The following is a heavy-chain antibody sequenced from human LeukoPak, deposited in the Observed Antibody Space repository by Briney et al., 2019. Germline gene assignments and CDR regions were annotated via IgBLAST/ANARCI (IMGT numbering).Heavy chain of an antibody. CDR2: IIPIFGTA. J-gene: IGHJ4*02. D-gene: IGHD3-22*01. V-gene: IGHV1-69*06. Sequence: ASVKVSCEASGGTFRSYTIIWVRQAPGQGLEWMGGIIPIFGTANYAQKFQGRVTITADKSTSTAYMELSSLRSEDTAVYYCAREPRVPSGTMIVVGSFDYWGQGTLVTVSS. CDR3: AREPRVPSGTMIVVGSFDY. CDR1: GGTFRSYT.